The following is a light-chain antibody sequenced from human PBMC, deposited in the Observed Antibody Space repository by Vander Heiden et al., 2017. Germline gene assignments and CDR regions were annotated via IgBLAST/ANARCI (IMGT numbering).Light chain of an antibody. J-gene: IGKJ5*01. Sequence: DVVMTQSPDSLAVSLGERATINCTSSHSLLYSSGKQNSLAWYQQKPGQPPKMLSYWASTREFGVPDRFSGSGSGTDFTLTISSLEAEDVAVYFCQQHRRTPITFGQGTQLEI. CDR2: WAS. CDR3: QQHRRTPIT. CDR1: HSLLYSSGKQNS. V-gene: IGKV4-1*01.